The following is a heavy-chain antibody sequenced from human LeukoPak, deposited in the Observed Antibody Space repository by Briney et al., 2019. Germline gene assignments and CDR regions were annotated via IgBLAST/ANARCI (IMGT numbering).Heavy chain of an antibody. CDR2: MNPNNGNT. Sequence: ASVKVSCKASGYTFTSFDINWVRQATGQGLEWMGWMNPNNGNTGFVQKFQGRVTMTRNTFISTAYMELSSLRSDDTAVYYCARARITMMAFDVWGQGTVVTVSS. J-gene: IGHJ3*01. CDR1: GYTFTSFD. CDR3: ARARITMMAFDV. D-gene: IGHD3-22*01. V-gene: IGHV1-8*01.